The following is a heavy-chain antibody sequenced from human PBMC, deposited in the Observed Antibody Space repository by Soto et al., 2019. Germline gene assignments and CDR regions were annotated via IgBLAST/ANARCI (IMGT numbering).Heavy chain of an antibody. J-gene: IGHJ5*02. D-gene: IGHD1-1*01. CDR3: ATNWNPTPAWFDP. V-gene: IGHV3-23*01. CDR2: ISGSGGST. CDR1: GFTFSSYA. Sequence: RPSCAASGFTFSSYAVSWVRQAPGKGLEWVSAISGSGGSTYYADSVKGRFTISRDNSKNTLYLQMNSLRAEDTAVYYCATNWNPTPAWFDPWGQGTLVTVSS.